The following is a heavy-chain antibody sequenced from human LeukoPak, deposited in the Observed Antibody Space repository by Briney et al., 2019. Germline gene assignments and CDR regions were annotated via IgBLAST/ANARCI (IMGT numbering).Heavy chain of an antibody. CDR2: LYYGGST. J-gene: IGHJ6*02. D-gene: IGHD3-3*01. V-gene: IGHV4-59*01. CDR1: GGSISSYY. CDR3: ARGTIFGVVMDV. Sequence: KPSETLSLTCTVSGGSISSYYWSWIRQPPGKGLEWIGYLYYGGSTIYNPSPKSRVTISVDTSKNQFSLKLTSVTAADTAVYYCARGTIFGVVMDVWGQGTTVTVSS.